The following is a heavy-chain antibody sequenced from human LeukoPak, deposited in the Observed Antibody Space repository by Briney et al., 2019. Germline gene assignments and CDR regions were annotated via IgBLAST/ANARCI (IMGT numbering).Heavy chain of an antibody. D-gene: IGHD6-19*01. CDR3: ARVAGIAVAGTADY. CDR1: ASTFTSYG. Sequence: ASGTVSFTSSASTFTSYGISWVRQAPGQGLERMGWIGAYNGNTNYAQKLQGRVTMTTETSTSTAYMELRSLRSDDTAVYYCARVAGIAVAGTADYWGQGTLVTVSS. CDR2: IGAYNGNT. J-gene: IGHJ4*02. V-gene: IGHV1-18*01.